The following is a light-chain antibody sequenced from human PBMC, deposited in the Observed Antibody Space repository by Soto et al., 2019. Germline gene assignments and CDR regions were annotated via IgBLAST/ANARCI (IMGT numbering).Light chain of an antibody. Sequence: QSALTQPPSASGSPGQSVTISCTGTSSTVGGHDYVSWYQQHPGKAPKLMIYEVSKRPSGVPDRFSGSKSGNTASLTVSGLQAEDEADYYCSSYAGSNNRVIFGGGTKLTV. CDR3: SSYAGSNNRVI. CDR1: SSTVGGHDY. J-gene: IGLJ2*01. CDR2: EVS. V-gene: IGLV2-8*01.